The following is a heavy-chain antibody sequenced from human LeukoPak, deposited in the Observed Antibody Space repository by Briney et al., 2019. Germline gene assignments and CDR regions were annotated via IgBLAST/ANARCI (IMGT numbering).Heavy chain of an antibody. D-gene: IGHD3-3*01. CDR1: GGSISSYY. V-gene: IGHV4-4*07. Sequence: SETLSLTCTVSGGSISSYYWSWIRQPAGKGLEWIGRIYTSGSTNYNPSLKSRVTMSVDTSKNQFSLKLSSVTAADTAVYYCARVAREWSDYYYMDVWGKGTTVTVSS. J-gene: IGHJ6*03. CDR3: ARVAREWSDYYYMDV. CDR2: IYTSGST.